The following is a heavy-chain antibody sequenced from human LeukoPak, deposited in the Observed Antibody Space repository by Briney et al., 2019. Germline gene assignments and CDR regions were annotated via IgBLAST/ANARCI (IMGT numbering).Heavy chain of an antibody. J-gene: IGHJ4*02. CDR3: ARALGIVGATFH. CDR1: GYAFTGYY. V-gene: IGHV1-2*02. CDR2: INPNSGGT. Sequence: GASVKVSCKASGYAFTGYYMHWVRQAPGQGLEWMGWINPNSGGTNYAQKFQGRVTMTRDTSISTAYMELSRLRSDDTAVYYCARALGIVGATFHWGQGTLVTVSS. D-gene: IGHD1-26*01.